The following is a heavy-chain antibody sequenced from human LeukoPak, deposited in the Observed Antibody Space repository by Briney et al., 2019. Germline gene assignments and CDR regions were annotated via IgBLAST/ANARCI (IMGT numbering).Heavy chain of an antibody. CDR3: ARGPLGTAMVRYYFDY. CDR2: ISYDGSNK. D-gene: IGHD5-18*01. J-gene: IGHJ4*02. Sequence: PGGSLRLSCAAPGFTFSSYAMHWVRQAPGKGLEWVAVISYDGSNKYYADSVKGRFTISRDNSKNTLYLQMNSLRAEDTAVYYCARGPLGTAMVRYYFDYWGQGTLVTVSS. CDR1: GFTFSSYA. V-gene: IGHV3-30-3*01.